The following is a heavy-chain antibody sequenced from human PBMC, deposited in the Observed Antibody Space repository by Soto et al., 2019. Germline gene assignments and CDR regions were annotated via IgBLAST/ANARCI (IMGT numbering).Heavy chain of an antibody. CDR2: TFNYAGRL. CDR1: GFALSSYS. CDR3: VREQLYFNDVFGRPLNGLDM. Sequence: GGSLRLSCAVSGFALSSYSIAWVRQAPGKGLEWVSFTFNYAGRLYYADSVKGRFTISRDDADNSLFLQMNSLGADDTALYYCVREQLYFNDVFGRPLNGLDMWGPGTMVTVSS. J-gene: IGHJ3*02. D-gene: IGHD2-8*01. V-gene: IGHV3-21*01.